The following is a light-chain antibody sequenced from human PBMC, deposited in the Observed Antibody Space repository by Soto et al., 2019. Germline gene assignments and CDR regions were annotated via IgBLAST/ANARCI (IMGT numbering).Light chain of an antibody. J-gene: IGKJ1*01. CDR3: QQYSNWPRT. CDR1: QSISNN. Sequence: EIVMTQSPATLSVSPGERATLSCRAGQSISNNLAWYQQKPGQAPRLLIYGASTRATGIPARFTGSGSGTEFTLTISSLQSEDFAVYYCQQYSNWPRTFGHGTKVDIK. V-gene: IGKV3-15*01. CDR2: GAS.